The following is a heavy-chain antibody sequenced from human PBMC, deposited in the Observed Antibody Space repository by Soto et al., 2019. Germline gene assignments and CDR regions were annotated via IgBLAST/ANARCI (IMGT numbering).Heavy chain of an antibody. Sequence: QVQLVQSGAEVKKPGSSVKVSCKASGGTFSTYTFSWVRQAPGQGLEWMGRIIPIFGTPYYAQKFQGRVTITADKSTSTVYMELSSLRYDDTAVYFCARGLECRGYCLDKPTWFAPWGQGTLVTVSS. CDR2: IIPIFGTP. CDR1: GGTFSTYT. J-gene: IGHJ5*02. D-gene: IGHD2-15*01. V-gene: IGHV1-69*06. CDR3: ARGLECRGYCLDKPTWFAP.